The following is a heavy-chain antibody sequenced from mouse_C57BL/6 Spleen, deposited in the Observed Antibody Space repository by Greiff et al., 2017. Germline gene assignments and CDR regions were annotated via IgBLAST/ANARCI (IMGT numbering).Heavy chain of an antibody. CDR1: GFTFTDYE. Sequence: VQLQQSGAELVRPGASVTLSCKASGFTFTDYEMHWVKQTPVHGLEWIGAIDPETGGTAYNQKFKGKAILTADKSSSTAYMELRSLTSEYSAVYYCTRGYDGYYYAMDYWGQGTSVTVSS. CDR3: TRGYDGYYYAMDY. V-gene: IGHV1-15*01. J-gene: IGHJ4*01. CDR2: IDPETGGT. D-gene: IGHD2-3*01.